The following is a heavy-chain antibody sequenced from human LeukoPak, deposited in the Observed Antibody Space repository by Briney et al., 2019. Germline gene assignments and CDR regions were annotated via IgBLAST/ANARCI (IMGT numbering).Heavy chain of an antibody. J-gene: IGHJ5*02. CDR2: IFYTGNT. CDR3: ARQSSGYYYGWFDP. Sequence: SETLSLTCTVSGGSILDSTYYWAWIRHPPGKGLEWIATIFYTGNTHYNPSLKSRVTMSVDTVKNQFSLNLNSVTAADTAVYYCARQSSGYYYGWFDPWGQGTLVTVSS. CDR1: GGSILDSTYY. D-gene: IGHD3-22*01. V-gene: IGHV4-39*01.